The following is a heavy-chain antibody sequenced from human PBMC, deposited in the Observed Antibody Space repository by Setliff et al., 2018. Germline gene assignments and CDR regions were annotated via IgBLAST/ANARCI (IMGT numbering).Heavy chain of an antibody. CDR1: GFTFSTYS. CDR3: VRALAYYYMDV. J-gene: IGHJ6*03. V-gene: IGHV3-21*01. CDR2: ISPSSSHI. Sequence: GGSLRLSCAASGFTFSTYSLIWVRQAPGTGLEWVSSISPSSSHIYYADSAEGRFTISRDNAKNSLYLQMNSLRAEDTAIYYCVRALAYYYMDVWGNGTTVTVSS.